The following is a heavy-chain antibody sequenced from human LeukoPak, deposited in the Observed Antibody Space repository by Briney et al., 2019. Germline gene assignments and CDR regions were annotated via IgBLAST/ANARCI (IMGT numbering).Heavy chain of an antibody. CDR3: ARVAYYYNYYMDV. V-gene: IGHV4-39*07. J-gene: IGHJ6*03. CDR2: IYYSGST. Sequence: SETLSLTCTVSGASISGSSYYWGWIRQPPGKGLEWIGNIYYSGSTYYNPSLRSRVTISVDTSKNQFSLKLSSVTAADTAVYYCARVAYYYNYYMDVWGKGTTVTVSS. CDR1: GASISGSSYY.